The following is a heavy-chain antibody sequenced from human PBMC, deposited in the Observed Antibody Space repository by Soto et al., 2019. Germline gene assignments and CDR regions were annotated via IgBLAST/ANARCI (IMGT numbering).Heavy chain of an antibody. J-gene: IGHJ6*02. D-gene: IGHD2-15*01. Sequence: ASVKVSCKASGYAFTSYYMHWVRQAPGQGLEWMGIINPSGGSTSYAQKFQGRVTMTRDTSTSTVYMELSSLRSEDTAVYYCVRDGKRGGYCSGGSCYSPAYYYYYGMDVWGQGTTVTVSS. CDR1: GYAFTSYY. CDR2: INPSGGST. CDR3: VRDGKRGGYCSGGSCYSPAYYYYYGMDV. V-gene: IGHV1-46*01.